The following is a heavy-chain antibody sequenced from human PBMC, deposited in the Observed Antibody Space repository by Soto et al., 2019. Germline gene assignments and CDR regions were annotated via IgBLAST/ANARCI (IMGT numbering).Heavy chain of an antibody. CDR2: IYYSGST. J-gene: IGHJ6*03. CDR1: GGSISSGGYY. D-gene: IGHD4-17*01. CDR3: ATNSYGDYSRNYYYYMDV. Sequence: SETLSLTCTVSGGSISSGGYYWSWIRQHPGKGLEWIGYIYYSGSTYYNPSLKSRVTISVDTSKNQFSLKLSSVTAADTAVYYCATNSYGDYSRNYYYYMDVWGKGTTVTVSS. V-gene: IGHV4-31*03.